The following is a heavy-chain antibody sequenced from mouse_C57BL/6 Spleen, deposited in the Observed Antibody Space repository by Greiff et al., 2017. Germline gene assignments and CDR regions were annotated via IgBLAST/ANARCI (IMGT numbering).Heavy chain of an antibody. J-gene: IGHJ4*01. CDR1: GYTFTSYW. V-gene: IGHV1-55*01. CDR2: IYPGSGST. D-gene: IGHD2-4*01. Sequence: VQLQQPGAELVKPGASVKMSCKASGYTFTSYWITWVKQRPGQGLEWIGDIYPGSGSTNYNEKFKSKATLTVDTSSSTAYMQLSSLTSEDSAVYYCARKGITTRAMDYWGQRTSVTVSS. CDR3: ARKGITTRAMDY.